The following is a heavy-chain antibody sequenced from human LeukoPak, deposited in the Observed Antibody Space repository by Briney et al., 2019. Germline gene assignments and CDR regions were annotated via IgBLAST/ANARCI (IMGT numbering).Heavy chain of an antibody. D-gene: IGHD4-17*01. CDR1: GFTFSSYE. Sequence: GGSLRLSCAASGFTFSSYEMNWVRQAPGKGLEWVSYISSSGSTIYYADSVKGRFTISRVNAKNSLYLQMNSLRAEDTAVYYCAREGTVTTSPDYWGQGTLVTVSS. J-gene: IGHJ4*02. V-gene: IGHV3-48*03. CDR2: ISSSGSTI. CDR3: AREGTVTTSPDY.